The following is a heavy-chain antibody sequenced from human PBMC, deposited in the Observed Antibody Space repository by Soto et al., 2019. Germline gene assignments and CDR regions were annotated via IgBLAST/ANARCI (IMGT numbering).Heavy chain of an antibody. V-gene: IGHV3-11*01. CDR3: ASVSMKYSTANWFDP. CDR2: ISSSGSTI. D-gene: IGHD6-6*01. J-gene: IGHJ5*02. CDR1: GFTFSDYY. Sequence: GGSLRLSCAASGFTFSDYYMSWIRQAPGKGLEWVSYISSSGSTIYYADSVKGRFTISRDNAKNSLYLQMNSLRAEDTAVYYCASVSMKYSTANWFDPCAQRTPVPVSA.